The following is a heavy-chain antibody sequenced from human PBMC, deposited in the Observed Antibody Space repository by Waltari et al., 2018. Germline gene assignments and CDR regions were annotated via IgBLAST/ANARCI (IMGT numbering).Heavy chain of an antibody. J-gene: IGHJ4*02. V-gene: IGHV4-59*01. CDR1: GGSMDSYF. CDR3: ARENYGGNSRPLDS. D-gene: IGHD4-17*01. CDR2: IYNNEDT. Sequence: QVQLQESGPGLLRPSETLSLTCIVSGGSMDSYFWHWVRPPPGKGLEWIGYIYNNEDTNYTPSLESRVTISVDTSKNQFSLKRSSVTAADTAVYYCARENYGGNSRPLDSWGQGTLVTVSS.